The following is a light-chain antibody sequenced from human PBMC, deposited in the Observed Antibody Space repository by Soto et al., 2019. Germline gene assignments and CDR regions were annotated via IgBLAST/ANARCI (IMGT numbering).Light chain of an antibody. V-gene: IGLV4-69*01. CDR2: LNSDGSH. J-gene: IGLJ2*01. CDR1: SGHSSYA. Sequence: QSVLTQSPSASASLGASVKLTCTLSSGHSSYAIAWHQQQPEKGTRYLMKLNSDGSHSKGDGIPDRFSGSSSGAERYLTISSLQSEDEADYYCQTWGTGLGVFGGGTKVTVL. CDR3: QTWGTGLGV.